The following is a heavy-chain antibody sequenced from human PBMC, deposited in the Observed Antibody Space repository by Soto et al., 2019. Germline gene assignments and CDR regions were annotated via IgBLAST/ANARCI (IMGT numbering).Heavy chain of an antibody. J-gene: IGHJ6*03. CDR3: ARQEGWLEDMDV. CDR1: GGSISSSSYY. V-gene: IGHV4-39*01. CDR2: IYYSGST. D-gene: IGHD3-9*01. Sequence: PSETLSLTCTVSGGSISSSSYYWGWIRQPPGKGLEWIGSIYYSGSTYYNPSLKSRVTISVDTSKNQFSLKLSSVTAADTAVYYCARQEGWLEDMDVWGKGTTVTVS.